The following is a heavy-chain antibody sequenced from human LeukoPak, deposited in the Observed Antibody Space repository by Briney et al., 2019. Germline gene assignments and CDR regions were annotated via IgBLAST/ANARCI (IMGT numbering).Heavy chain of an antibody. D-gene: IGHD1-20*01. Sequence: ASVKVSCKASGGTFSSYAISWVRQAPGQGLEWMGRIVPILGIANYAQEFQGRVTITADKSTSTAYMELSSLRSEDTAVYYCARTRFITGTTVDYWGQGTLVTVSS. V-gene: IGHV1-69*04. J-gene: IGHJ4*02. CDR2: IVPILGIA. CDR1: GGTFSSYA. CDR3: ARTRFITGTTVDY.